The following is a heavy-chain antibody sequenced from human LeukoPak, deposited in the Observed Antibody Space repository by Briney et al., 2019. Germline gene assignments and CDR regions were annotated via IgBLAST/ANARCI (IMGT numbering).Heavy chain of an antibody. V-gene: IGHV1-8*01. CDR3: ARGGTMVRGVIIHNYYYYYGMDV. CDR2: MNPNSGNT. Sequence: ASVKVSCKASGYTFTGYDINWVRQATGQGFEWMGWMNPNSGNTGYAQKFQGRVTMTRNTSISTAYMELSSLRSEDTAVYYCARGGTMVRGVIIHNYYYYYGMDVWGQGTTVTVSS. CDR1: GYTFTGYD. J-gene: IGHJ6*02. D-gene: IGHD3-10*01.